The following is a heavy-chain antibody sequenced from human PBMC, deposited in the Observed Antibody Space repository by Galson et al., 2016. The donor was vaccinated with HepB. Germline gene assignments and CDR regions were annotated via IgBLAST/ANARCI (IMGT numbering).Heavy chain of an antibody. CDR1: GGTFSTYA. D-gene: IGHD6-13*01. J-gene: IGHJ6*02. V-gene: IGHV1-69*04. Sequence: SVKVSCKASGGTFSTYAFSWVRQAPGQGLEWVGRSVPILGMANYAQKFQGRVTNTADKSTNTSYMELSSLRSEDTAVYYCARDAVAVGGTLHFYYYGMDIWGQGTTVTVSS. CDR3: ARDAVAVGGTLHFYYYGMDI. CDR2: SVPILGMA.